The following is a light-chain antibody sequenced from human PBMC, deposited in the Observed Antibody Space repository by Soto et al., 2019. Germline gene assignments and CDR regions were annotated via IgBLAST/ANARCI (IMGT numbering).Light chain of an antibody. CDR1: SGDVGAYDR. CDR2: DVT. V-gene: IGLV2-11*01. Sequence: QSVLTQPRSVSGSPGQSVTISCTGTSGDVGAYDRVSWYQHHPTKAPKLIIYDVTNRPSGVPYRFSGSKSGSTASLTISGLQPDDEADYYCCSHAGGSSWVFGGGTKLTVL. CDR3: CSHAGGSSWV. J-gene: IGLJ3*02.